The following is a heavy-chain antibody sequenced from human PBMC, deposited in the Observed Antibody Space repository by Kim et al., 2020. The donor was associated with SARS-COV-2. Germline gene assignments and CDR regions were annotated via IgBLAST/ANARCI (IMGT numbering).Heavy chain of an antibody. D-gene: IGHD3-3*01. V-gene: IGHV3-15*07. Sequence: GGSLRLSCGVSGFTFSDAWMNWVRQTPGRGLEWVGRIQSKTDGGTTEYAEPVKGRFSISRDDSKSILYLQMNSLRTEDTAVYYCLTGVGLQWFDGFWGQGTLVTVSS. CDR3: LTGVGLQWFDGF. CDR2: IQSKTDGGTT. J-gene: IGHJ4*02. CDR1: GFTFSDAW.